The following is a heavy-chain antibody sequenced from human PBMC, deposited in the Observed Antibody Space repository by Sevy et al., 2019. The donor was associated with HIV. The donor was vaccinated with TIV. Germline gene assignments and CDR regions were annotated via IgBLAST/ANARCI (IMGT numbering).Heavy chain of an antibody. J-gene: IGHJ3*02. Sequence: SETLSLTCAVYGGSFSGYYWSWIRQPPGKGLEWVGEINHSGSANYNPSLKSRVTISVDTSDNQLSLKLSSVTAADTAVYYCARHCSGASCSHAFDIWGQGTMVTVSS. D-gene: IGHD2-15*01. V-gene: IGHV4-34*01. CDR1: GGSFSGYY. CDR3: ARHCSGASCSHAFDI. CDR2: INHSGSA.